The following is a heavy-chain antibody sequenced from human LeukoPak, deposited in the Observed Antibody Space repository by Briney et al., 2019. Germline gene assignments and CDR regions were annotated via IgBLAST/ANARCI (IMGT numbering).Heavy chain of an antibody. J-gene: IGHJ4*02. V-gene: IGHV4-38-2*02. Sequence: PSETLSLTCTVSGYSISSGYYWGWIRQPPGKGLEWIGSIYHSGSTYYNPSLKSRVTISVDTSKNQFSLKLSSVTAADTAVYYCARDSGARRKNLPYYFDYWGQGTLVTVSS. D-gene: IGHD3-10*01. CDR1: GYSISSGYY. CDR2: IYHSGST. CDR3: ARDSGARRKNLPYYFDY.